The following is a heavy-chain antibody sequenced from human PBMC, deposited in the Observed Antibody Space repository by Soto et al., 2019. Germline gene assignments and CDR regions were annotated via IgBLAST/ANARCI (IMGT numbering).Heavy chain of an antibody. CDR2: INHSGST. CDR3: ARYVCGTSCYFDP. D-gene: IGHD2-2*01. V-gene: IGHV4-34*01. J-gene: IGHJ5*02. Sequence: TSETLSLICAVYGGSFSGYYWSWIRQPPGKGLEWIGEINHSGSTNYNPSLKSRVTISVDTSKNQFSLKLSSVTAADTAVYYCARYVCGTSCYFDPWGQGTLVTVSS. CDR1: GGSFSGYY.